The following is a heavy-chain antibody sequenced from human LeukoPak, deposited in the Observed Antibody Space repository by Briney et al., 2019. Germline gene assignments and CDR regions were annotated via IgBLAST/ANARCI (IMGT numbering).Heavy chain of an antibody. CDR1: GFIFSNYA. V-gene: IGHV3-30-3*01. D-gene: IGHD1/OR15-1a*01. CDR3: ANPYRWNNAFDI. Sequence: GGSLRLSCAASGFIFSNYAMHWVRQAPGKGLEWVAVISYDGINKYYADSVKGRFTISRDNSKNTLYLQMNSLRAEDTAVYYCANPYRWNNAFDIWGQGTMVTVSS. J-gene: IGHJ3*02. CDR2: ISYDGINK.